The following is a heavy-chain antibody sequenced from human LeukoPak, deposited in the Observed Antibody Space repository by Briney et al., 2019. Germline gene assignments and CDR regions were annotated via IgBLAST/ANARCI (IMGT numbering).Heavy chain of an antibody. CDR3: ATSISDIVVVPAAIRFDY. J-gene: IGHJ4*02. D-gene: IGHD2-2*02. CDR1: GYTLTELS. V-gene: IGHV1-24*01. Sequence: AASVKVSCKVSGYTLTELSMHWVRQAPGKGLEWMGGFDPEDGETIYAQKFQGRVTMTEDTSTDTAYMELSSLRSEDTAVYYCATSISDIVVVPAAIRFDYWGQGTLVTVSS. CDR2: FDPEDGET.